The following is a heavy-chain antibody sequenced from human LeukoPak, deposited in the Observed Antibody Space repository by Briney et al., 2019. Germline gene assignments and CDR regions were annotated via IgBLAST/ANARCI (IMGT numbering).Heavy chain of an antibody. CDR1: GFTFSDYY. Sequence: GGSLRLSCAASGFTFSDYYMSWIRQAPGKGLEWVSYISTVGTTIYYADSVQGRFTISRDNAKNSLYLQMNSLRAEDTAVYYCAREDYYGSGSPWYFDLWGRGTLVTVSS. V-gene: IGHV3-11*04. CDR3: AREDYYGSGSPWYFDL. D-gene: IGHD3-10*01. CDR2: ISTVGTTI. J-gene: IGHJ2*01.